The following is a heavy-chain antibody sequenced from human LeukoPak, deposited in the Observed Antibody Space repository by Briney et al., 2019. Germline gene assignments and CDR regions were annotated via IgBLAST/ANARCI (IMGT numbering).Heavy chain of an antibody. CDR3: ARRADCGGDCYLQYYFDY. CDR1: GYSFTNYW. CDR2: IYPGDSDT. V-gene: IGHV5-51*01. J-gene: IGHJ4*02. Sequence: GESLKISCKGSGYSFTNYWIGWVRQMPGKGLEFMGIIYPGDSDTRYSPSFQGQVTIPADKSISTAYLQWSSLKASDTAMYYCARRADCGGDCYLQYYFDYWGQGTLVTVSS. D-gene: IGHD2-21*02.